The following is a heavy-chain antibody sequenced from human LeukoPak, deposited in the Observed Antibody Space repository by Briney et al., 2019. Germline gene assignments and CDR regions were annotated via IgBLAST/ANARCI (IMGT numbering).Heavy chain of an antibody. CDR1: GGTFSSYA. D-gene: IGHD5-12*01. CDR2: IIPIFGTA. Sequence: SVKVSCKASGGTFSSYAISWVRQAPGQGLEWMGGIIPIFGTANYAQKFQGRVTITADESTSTVYMELSSLRSEDTAVYYCARVEYSGSRGMDVWGQGTTVTVSS. V-gene: IGHV1-69*13. J-gene: IGHJ6*02. CDR3: ARVEYSGSRGMDV.